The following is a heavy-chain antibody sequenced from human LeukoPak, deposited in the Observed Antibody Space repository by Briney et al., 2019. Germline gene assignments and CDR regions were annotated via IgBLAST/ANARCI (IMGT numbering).Heavy chain of an antibody. J-gene: IGHJ4*02. Sequence: GGSLRLSCAASGFTFSSYSMNWVRQAPAKGLEWVSSISISSSYIYYADSVKGRFTISRDNAKNALYLQMNSLRAEDTAVYYCARDSFSSSWPYYFDYWGQGTLVTVSS. V-gene: IGHV3-21*01. CDR3: ARDSFSSSWPYYFDY. CDR1: GFTFSSYS. D-gene: IGHD6-13*01. CDR2: ISISSSYI.